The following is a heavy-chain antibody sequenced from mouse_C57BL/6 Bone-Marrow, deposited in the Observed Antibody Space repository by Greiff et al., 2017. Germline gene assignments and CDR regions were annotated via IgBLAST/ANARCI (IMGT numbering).Heavy chain of an antibody. Sequence: EVMLVESGGGLVKPGGSLKLSCAASGFTFSSYTMSWVRQTPEKRLEWVATISGGGGNTYYPDRVKGRFTISRDNAKNTLYLQMSSLRSEDTALYYCARPYDYGSSYDGYFDVWGTGTTVTVSS. CDR3: ARPYDYGSSYDGYFDV. CDR2: ISGGGGNT. CDR1: GFTFSSYT. J-gene: IGHJ1*03. V-gene: IGHV5-9*01. D-gene: IGHD1-1*01.